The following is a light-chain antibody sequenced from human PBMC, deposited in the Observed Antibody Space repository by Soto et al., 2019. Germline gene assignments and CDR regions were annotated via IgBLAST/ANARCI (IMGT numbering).Light chain of an antibody. CDR1: QSISSY. Sequence: DIQMTQSPSSLSASVGDRVTITCRASQSISSYLSWYQQKPGKAPKLLINVASTLQSGVPSRFSGSGSGTDFTLAISSLQPEDVTTYYCQKYNSAPRTFGQGTKVDIK. CDR2: VAS. J-gene: IGKJ1*01. V-gene: IGKV1-39*01. CDR3: QKYNSAPRT.